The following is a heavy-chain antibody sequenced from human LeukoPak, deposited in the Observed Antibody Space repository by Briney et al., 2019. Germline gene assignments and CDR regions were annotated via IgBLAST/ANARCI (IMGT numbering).Heavy chain of an antibody. CDR1: GFTFDDYA. J-gene: IGHJ6*04. Sequence: GGSLRLSCAASGFTFDDYAMHWVRQAPGKGLEWVSGISWNSGSISYADSVKCRFTISRDNAKNSLYLQMNSLRAEDMALYYCAKDTVGLTLGGMDVWGKGTTVTVSS. V-gene: IGHV3-9*03. D-gene: IGHD3-9*01. CDR3: AKDTVGLTLGGMDV. CDR2: ISWNSGSI.